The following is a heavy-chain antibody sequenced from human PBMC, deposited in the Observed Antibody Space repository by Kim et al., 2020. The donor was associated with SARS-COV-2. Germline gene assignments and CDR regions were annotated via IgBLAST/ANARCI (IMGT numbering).Heavy chain of an antibody. D-gene: IGHD4-17*01. V-gene: IGHV1-46*01. J-gene: IGHJ4*02. Sequence: STRYAQKFQASVTMTRDTSTSTVYMELSSLRSEDTAVYYCAREHYGSFDYWGQGTLVTVSS. CDR2: ST. CDR3: AREHYGSFDY.